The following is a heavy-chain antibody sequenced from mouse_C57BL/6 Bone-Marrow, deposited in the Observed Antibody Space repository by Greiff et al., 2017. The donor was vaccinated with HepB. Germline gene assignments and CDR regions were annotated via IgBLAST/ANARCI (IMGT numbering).Heavy chain of an antibody. CDR3: ARCLAGSSLYYAMDY. D-gene: IGHD1-1*01. J-gene: IGHJ4*01. CDR1: GFTFSSYG. Sequence: EVMLVESGGDLVKPGGSLKLSCAASGFTFSSYGMSWVRQTPDKRLEWVATISSGGSYTYYPDSVKGRFTISRDNAKNTLYLQMSSLKSEDTAMYYCARCLAGSSLYYAMDYWGQGTSVTVSS. CDR2: ISSGGSYT. V-gene: IGHV5-6*01.